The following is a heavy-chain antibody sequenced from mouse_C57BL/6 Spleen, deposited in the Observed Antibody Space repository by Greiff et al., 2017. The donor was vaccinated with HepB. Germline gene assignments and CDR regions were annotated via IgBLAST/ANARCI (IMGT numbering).Heavy chain of an antibody. CDR2: IDPSDSYT. D-gene: IGHD2-3*01. CDR1: GYTFTSYW. Sequence: VQLQQSGAELVMPGASVKLSCKASGYTFTSYWMHWVKQRPGQGLEWIGEIDPSDSYTNYNQKFKGKSTLTVDKSSSTAYMQLSSLTSEDSAVYYCASGGLLDAIDYWGQGTSVTVSS. CDR3: ASGGLLDAIDY. V-gene: IGHV1-69*01. J-gene: IGHJ4*01.